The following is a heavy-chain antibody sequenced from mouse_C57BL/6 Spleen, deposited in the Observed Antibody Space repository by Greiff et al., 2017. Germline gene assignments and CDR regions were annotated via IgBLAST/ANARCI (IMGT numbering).Heavy chain of an antibody. CDR2: IYPGDGDT. CDR3: ARAYGSSYYFDD. CDR1: GYAFSSYW. J-gene: IGHJ2*01. V-gene: IGHV1-80*01. Sequence: QVQLKQSGAELVKPGASVKISCKASGYAFSSYWMNWVKQRPGKGLEWIGQIYPGDGDTNYNGKFKGKATLTADKSSSTAYMQLSSLTSEDSAVYFCARAYGSSYYFDDWGKGTTLTVSS. D-gene: IGHD1-1*01.